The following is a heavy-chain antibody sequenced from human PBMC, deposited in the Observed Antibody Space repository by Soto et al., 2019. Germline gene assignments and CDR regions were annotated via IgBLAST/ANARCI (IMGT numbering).Heavy chain of an antibody. CDR2: ISYDGSNK. D-gene: IGHD6-19*01. V-gene: IGHV3-30-3*01. CDR1: GFTFSSYA. J-gene: IGHJ6*04. Sequence: PGGSMRLSCAASGFTFSSYAMHCVRQAPGKGLEWVAVISYDGSNKYYADSVKGRFTISRDNSKNTLYLQMNSLRAEDTAVYYCARDLVPLAVAGYYYYYGMDVWGEGTTVTVSS. CDR3: ARDLVPLAVAGYYYYYGMDV.